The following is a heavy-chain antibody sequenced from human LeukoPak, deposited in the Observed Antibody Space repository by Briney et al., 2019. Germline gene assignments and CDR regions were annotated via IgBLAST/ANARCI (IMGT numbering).Heavy chain of an antibody. V-gene: IGHV4-39*01. CDR1: GGSISSSSHY. J-gene: IGHJ5*02. D-gene: IGHD5-24*01. CDR2: MYYSGST. Sequence: PPETLSLTCTVSGGSISSSSHYWGWTSQPPGKGLEWLGSMYYSGSTYYNPSLKSRVTISVDTSKNQFSLKVRSVTATDTAVYYCARRPRGDYKAWFDPWGQGTLVTVSS. CDR3: ARRPRGDYKAWFDP.